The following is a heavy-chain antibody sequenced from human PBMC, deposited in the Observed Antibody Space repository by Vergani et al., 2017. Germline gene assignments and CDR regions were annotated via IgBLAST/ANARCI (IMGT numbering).Heavy chain of an antibody. CDR3: AGGRGSGYVPRAWYFDL. CDR1: GGSFSGYY. CDR2: INHSGST. D-gene: IGHD5-12*01. V-gene: IGHV4-34*01. Sequence: QVQLQQWGAGLLKPSETLSLTCAVSGGSFSGYYWSWIRQPPGKGLEWIGEINHSGSTNYNPSLKSRVTISVDTSKNQFSLKLSSVTAADTAVYYCAGGRGSGYVPRAWYFDLWGRGTLVTVSS. J-gene: IGHJ2*01.